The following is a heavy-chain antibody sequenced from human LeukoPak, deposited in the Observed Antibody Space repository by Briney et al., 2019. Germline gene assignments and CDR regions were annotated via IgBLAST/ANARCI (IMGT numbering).Heavy chain of an antibody. Sequence: ASVKVSCKTSGYTFTGYYMHWVRQAPGQGLEWMGRVNPNSGDTNYAQKFQGRVTMTGDTSITTAYMELNSLRSDDTAVYYCAKAKPQGSDRDFDYWGQGTLVTVSS. CDR3: AKAKPQGSDRDFDY. CDR1: GYTFTGYY. J-gene: IGHJ4*02. V-gene: IGHV1-2*06. D-gene: IGHD1-14*01. CDR2: VNPNSGDT.